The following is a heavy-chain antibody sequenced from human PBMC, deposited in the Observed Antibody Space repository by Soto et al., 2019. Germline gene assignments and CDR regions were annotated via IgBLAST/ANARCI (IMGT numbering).Heavy chain of an antibody. Sequence: PSDTLSLTCAVSGYSISSGYYWVWLRQPPGKGLEWIGSIYHGVSTYYNPSLNSRVTLSIDMTNSHVSLILNSVTAADTAVYYCARVGPWVPYYYDSSPYTFENWFDPWGQGTLVTVSS. J-gene: IGHJ5*02. D-gene: IGHD3-22*01. CDR1: GYSISSGYY. CDR2: IYHGVST. CDR3: ARVGPWVPYYYDSSPYTFENWFDP. V-gene: IGHV4-38-2*01.